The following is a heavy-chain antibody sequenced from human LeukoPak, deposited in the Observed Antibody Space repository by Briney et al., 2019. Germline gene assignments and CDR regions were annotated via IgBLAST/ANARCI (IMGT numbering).Heavy chain of an antibody. CDR1: GFTFSSYA. CDR2: ISYDGSNK. Sequence: GGSLRLSCAASGFTFSSYAMHWVRQAPGKGLEWVAVISYDGSNKYYADSVKGRFTISRDNSKNTLYLQMNSLRAEDTAVYYCARSYDSSGYYYREYFHHWGQGTLVTVSS. J-gene: IGHJ1*01. CDR3: ARSYDSSGYYYREYFHH. V-gene: IGHV3-30-3*01. D-gene: IGHD3-22*01.